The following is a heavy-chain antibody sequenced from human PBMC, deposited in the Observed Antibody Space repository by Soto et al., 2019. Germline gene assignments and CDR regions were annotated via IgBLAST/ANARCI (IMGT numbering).Heavy chain of an antibody. D-gene: IGHD3-22*01. V-gene: IGHV4-31*01. Sequence: QVQLQESGPGLVKPSQTLSLTCTVSGGSISSGGYYWSWIRQHPGKGLEWIGYIYYSGSTYYNPSLKSPVTITVDTSKKPFSLKLSSVTAADTAVYYCARTAYDSSGGPTFDYWGQGTLVTVSS. CDR1: GGSISSGGYY. J-gene: IGHJ4*02. CDR2: IYYSGST. CDR3: ARTAYDSSGGPTFDY.